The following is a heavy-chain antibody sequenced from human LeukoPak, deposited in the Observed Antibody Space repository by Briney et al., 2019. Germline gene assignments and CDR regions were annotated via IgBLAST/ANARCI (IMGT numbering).Heavy chain of an antibody. Sequence: GGSLRLTCAASGFTFSNAWMSWVRQAPGKGLEWVGRIKSKTDGGTTDYAAPVKGRFTISRDDSKNTLYLQMNSLRAEDTAVYYCAKTGIVGPTTNFDYWGQGTLVTVSS. D-gene: IGHD1-26*01. CDR3: AKTGIVGPTTNFDY. CDR2: IKSKTDGGTT. CDR1: GFTFSNAW. J-gene: IGHJ4*02. V-gene: IGHV3-15*01.